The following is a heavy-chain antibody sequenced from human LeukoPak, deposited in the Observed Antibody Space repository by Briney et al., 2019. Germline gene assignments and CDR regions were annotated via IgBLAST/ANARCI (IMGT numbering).Heavy chain of an antibody. D-gene: IGHD3-22*01. V-gene: IGHV1-69*05. CDR3: ARDNDYYDSSGFAHLFDP. CDR2: IIPIFGTA. CDR1: GGTFSSYA. Sequence: SVKVSCKASGGTFSSYAISWVRQAPGQGLEWMGGIIPIFGTANYAQKFQGRVTITTYESTSTAYMELSSLRSEDTAVYYCARDNDYYDSSGFAHLFDPWGQGTLVTVSS. J-gene: IGHJ5*02.